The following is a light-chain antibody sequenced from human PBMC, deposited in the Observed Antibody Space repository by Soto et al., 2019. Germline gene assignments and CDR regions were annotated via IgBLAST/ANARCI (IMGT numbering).Light chain of an antibody. Sequence: QSVLTQPASVSGSPGQSITISCTGTSSDVGGYNYVSWYQQHPGKAPKLMIYEVSNRPSGASNRFSGSKSGNTASLTISGLQAEDEADYYCSSYTSSSTLPFGTGTKVTVL. CDR1: SSDVGGYNY. J-gene: IGLJ1*01. V-gene: IGLV2-14*01. CDR3: SSYTSSSTLP. CDR2: EVS.